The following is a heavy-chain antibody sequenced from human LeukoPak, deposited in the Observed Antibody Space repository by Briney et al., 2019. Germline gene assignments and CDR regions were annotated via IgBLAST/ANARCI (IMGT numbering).Heavy chain of an antibody. D-gene: IGHD2-2*01. V-gene: IGHV4-39*06. Sequence: SETLSLTCAVSGASVSSSTYFWGWLRQPPGEGPEWLVSVSHSGATYYNPSLKSRVTISLDTSKNQITLTVPSVTVADTALYFCASRIVVSPTAIETWFDSWGQGTLVTVS. CDR2: VSHSGAT. J-gene: IGHJ5*01. CDR1: GASVSSSTYF. CDR3: ASRIVVSPTAIETWFDS.